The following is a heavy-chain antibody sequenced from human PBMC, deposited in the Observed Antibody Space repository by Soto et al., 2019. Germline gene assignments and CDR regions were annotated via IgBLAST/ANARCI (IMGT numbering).Heavy chain of an antibody. CDR3: VKDEGIEAMDV. CDR2: ITSSGSYV. CDR1: GFTFSRNT. J-gene: IGHJ6*02. D-gene: IGHD3-3*02. Sequence: GSLRLSCVTSGFTFSRNTMNWVRQAPGKGLEWVASITSSGSYVYYADSVKGRFSASRDNAKNSLSLQMDSLRPDDTAIYFCVKDEGIEAMDVWGQGTTVTVSS. V-gene: IGHV3-21*01.